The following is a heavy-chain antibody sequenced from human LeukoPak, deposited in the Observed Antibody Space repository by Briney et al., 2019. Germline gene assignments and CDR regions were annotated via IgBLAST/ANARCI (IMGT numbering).Heavy chain of an antibody. CDR3: ATFGCGGDCHYFDY. D-gene: IGHD2-21*02. CDR1: GYTLTELS. J-gene: IGHJ4*02. CDR2: FDPEDGET. Sequence: ASVKVSCKVSGYTLTELSMHWVRQAPGKGLEWMGGFDPEDGETIYAQKFQGRVTMTEDTSTDTAYMELSSLRSEDTAVYYCATFGCGGDCHYFDYWGQGTLVTVSS. V-gene: IGHV1-24*01.